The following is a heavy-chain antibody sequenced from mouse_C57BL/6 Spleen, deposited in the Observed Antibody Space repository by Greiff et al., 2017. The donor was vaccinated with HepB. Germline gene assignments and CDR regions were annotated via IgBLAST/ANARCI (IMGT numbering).Heavy chain of an antibody. Sequence: VQLQESGAELVRPGASVTLSCKASGYTFTDYEMHWVKQTPVNGLEWIGAIDPVTGGTAYNQKFKGKAILTADKSSSTAYMQLRSLTSEDSAVYYCASVDDDWGQGTTLTVSS. V-gene: IGHV1-15*01. CDR2: IDPVTGGT. J-gene: IGHJ2*01. CDR3: ASVDDD. CDR1: GYTFTDYE.